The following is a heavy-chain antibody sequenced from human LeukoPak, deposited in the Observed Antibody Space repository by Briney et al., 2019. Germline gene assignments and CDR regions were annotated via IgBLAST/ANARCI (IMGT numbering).Heavy chain of an antibody. CDR2: KFYSGST. CDR1: SGSIRSYC. D-gene: IGHD5-12*01. V-gene: IGHV4-59*08. Sequence: PSETLSLNCTVCSGSIRSYCWSWIRQPPGQGLEGIGFKFYSGSTNYNPSIKSRVTTSVDTSKNQNSLKLTSVTAADTAVYYCARHGGETIVAMILHAFDIWGQGTVATVSS. J-gene: IGHJ3*02. CDR3: ARHGGETIVAMILHAFDI.